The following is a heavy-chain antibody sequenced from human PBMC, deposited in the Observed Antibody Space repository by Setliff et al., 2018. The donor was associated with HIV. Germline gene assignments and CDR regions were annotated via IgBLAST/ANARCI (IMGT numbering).Heavy chain of an antibody. CDR3: AKPYYDISGYYFYYFDY. Sequence: SETLSLPCTVSGGSISSRSNYWGWIRQPPGKGLEWIGTIYYTGTTYYNPSLQSRVTLSVDTSKNQFSLKLSSVTAADTAFYYCAKPYYDISGYYFYYFDYWGQGTLVTVSS. V-gene: IGHV4-39*01. J-gene: IGHJ4*02. CDR1: GGSISSRSNY. D-gene: IGHD3-22*01. CDR2: IYYTGTT.